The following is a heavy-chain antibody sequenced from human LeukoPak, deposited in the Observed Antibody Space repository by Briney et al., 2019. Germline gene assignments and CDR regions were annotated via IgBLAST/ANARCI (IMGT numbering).Heavy chain of an antibody. D-gene: IGHD5-18*01. CDR3: YTYSYGPIGKRDFDY. Sequence: ASXKVSCKASGYTFTSYYMHWVRQAPGQGLEWMGRINPNSGGTNYAQKFQGRVTMTRDTSISTAYMELSSLRSEDTAVYYCYTYSYGPIGKRDFDYWGQGTLVTVSS. CDR1: GYTFTSYY. J-gene: IGHJ4*02. CDR2: INPNSGGT. V-gene: IGHV1-2*06.